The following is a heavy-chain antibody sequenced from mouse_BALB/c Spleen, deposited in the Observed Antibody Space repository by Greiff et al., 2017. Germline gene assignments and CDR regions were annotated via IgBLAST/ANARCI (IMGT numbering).Heavy chain of an antibody. V-gene: IGHV1-80*01. CDR3: AREGTATSFDY. J-gene: IGHJ2*01. CDR2: IYPGDGDT. CDR1: GYAFSSYW. D-gene: IGHD1-2*01. Sequence: VKLQQSGAELVRPGSSVKISCKASGYAFSSYWMNWVKQRPGQGLEWIGQIYPGDGDTNYNGKFKGKATLTADKSSSTAYMQLSSLTSEDSAVYFCAREGTATSFDYWGQGTTLTVSS.